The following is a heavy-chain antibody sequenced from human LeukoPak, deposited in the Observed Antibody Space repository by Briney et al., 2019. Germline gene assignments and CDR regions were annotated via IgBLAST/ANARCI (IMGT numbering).Heavy chain of an antibody. J-gene: IGHJ4*02. V-gene: IGHV4-38-2*02. CDR2: IYHSGST. D-gene: IGHD3-10*01. Sequence: PSETLSLTCTVSGYSISSGHYWGWIRQPPRTGLEWIGSIYHSGSTYYNPSLKSRVTTSVDTSKNQFSLKLSSVTAADTAVYYCARVSLVRGAPDYYFDYWGQGTLVTVSS. CDR3: ARVSLVRGAPDYYFDY. CDR1: GYSISSGHY.